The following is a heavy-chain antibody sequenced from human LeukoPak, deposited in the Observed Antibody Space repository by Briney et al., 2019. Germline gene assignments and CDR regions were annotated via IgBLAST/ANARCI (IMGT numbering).Heavy chain of an antibody. CDR3: ARRITGTYFAFNI. D-gene: IGHD1-26*01. J-gene: IGHJ3*02. CDR2: IYPGDSDT. V-gene: IGHV5-51*01. CDR1: GYSFTSYW. Sequence: GESLKISCKGSGYSFTSYWIGWVRQMPGKGLEWMGIIYPGDSDTRYSPSFQGQVTISVDKSISTANLQWSSLKASDTAIYYCARRITGTYFAFNIWGQGTLVTVSS.